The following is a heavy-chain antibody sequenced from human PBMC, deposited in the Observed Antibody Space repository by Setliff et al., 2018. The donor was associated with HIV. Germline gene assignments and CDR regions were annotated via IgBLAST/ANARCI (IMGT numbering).Heavy chain of an antibody. Sequence: PSETLSLTCTVSGGSISSGSYYWSWIRQPAGKGLEWIGHIYTSGSTNYNPSLKSRVTISVDTSKNQFSLKLSSVTAADTAVYYCARTRGGCMTSSCPTSYYYYYMDVWGRGTTVTVSS. CDR1: GGSISSGSYY. V-gene: IGHV4-61*09. CDR2: IYTSGST. J-gene: IGHJ6*03. D-gene: IGHD2-2*01. CDR3: ARTRGGCMTSSCPTSYYYYYMDV.